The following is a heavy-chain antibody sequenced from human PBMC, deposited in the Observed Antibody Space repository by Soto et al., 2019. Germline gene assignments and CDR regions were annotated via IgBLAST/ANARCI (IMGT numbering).Heavy chain of an antibody. CDR1: GYTFTSYD. Sequence: QVQLVQSGAEVKKPGASVKVSCKASGYTFTSYDINWVRQATGQGLEWMGWMNPNSGNTGYAQKFQDRVTMTRNTSITTAYMDLSSLRSEDTAVYYCARGINYYDSGDDAFDIWGQGTMVTVSS. CDR3: ARGINYYDSGDDAFDI. D-gene: IGHD3-10*01. V-gene: IGHV1-8*01. J-gene: IGHJ3*02. CDR2: MNPNSGNT.